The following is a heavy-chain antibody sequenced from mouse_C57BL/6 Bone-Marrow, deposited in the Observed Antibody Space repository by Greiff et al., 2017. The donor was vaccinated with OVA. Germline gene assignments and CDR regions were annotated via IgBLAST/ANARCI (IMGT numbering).Heavy chain of an antibody. D-gene: IGHD2-1*01. CDR2: ISSGSSTI. V-gene: IGHV5-17*01. J-gene: IGHJ3*01. Sequence: EVHLVESGGGLVKPGGSLKLSCAASGFTFSDYGMHWVRQAPEKGLEWVAYISSGSSTIYYADTVKGRFTISRDNAKHTLFLQMTSLRSDDTAMYDCARPGYGTAWCAYWGQGTLVTVSA. CDR3: ARPGYGTAWCAY. CDR1: GFTFSDYG.